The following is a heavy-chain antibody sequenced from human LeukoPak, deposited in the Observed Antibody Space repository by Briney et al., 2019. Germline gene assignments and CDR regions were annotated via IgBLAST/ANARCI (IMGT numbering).Heavy chain of an antibody. V-gene: IGHV4-39*01. J-gene: IGHJ4*02. Sequence: SETLSLTCTVSGGSISSSGYYWGWIRQPPGKGLEWIGSVYYSGSTYCNPSLESRLTISVDTSKNQFSLKLSSVTAADTAVYYCARTPRDGYNSPYFDYWGQGTLVTVSS. D-gene: IGHD5-24*01. CDR3: ARTPRDGYNSPYFDY. CDR1: GGSISSSGYY. CDR2: VYYSGST.